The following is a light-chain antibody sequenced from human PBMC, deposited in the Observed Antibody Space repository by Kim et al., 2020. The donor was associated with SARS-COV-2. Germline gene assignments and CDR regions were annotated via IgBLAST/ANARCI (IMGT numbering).Light chain of an antibody. CDR3: QQTYISPVT. Sequence: ASVGDRVTSTRRASQGISSWLAWYQQNPGKAPNLLIYGASSLQSGVPSRFSGSGSETDFTLTISSLQPEDFATYFCQQTYISPVTFGPGTKVDIK. V-gene: IGKV1-12*01. J-gene: IGKJ3*01. CDR2: GAS. CDR1: QGISSW.